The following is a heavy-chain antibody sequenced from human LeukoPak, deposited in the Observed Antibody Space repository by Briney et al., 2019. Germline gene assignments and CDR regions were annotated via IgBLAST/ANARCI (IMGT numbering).Heavy chain of an antibody. Sequence: GRSLRLSCAASGFTFSSYAMHWVRQAPGKGLEWVAVISYDGSNKYYADSVKGRFTISRDNSKNTLYLQMNSLRAEDTAVYYCARDKTRGYSYGYSAVRCGGGSCYGGGLFYFDYWGQGTLVTVSS. D-gene: IGHD5-18*01. J-gene: IGHJ4*02. CDR2: ISYDGSNK. V-gene: IGHV3-30-3*01. CDR3: ARDKTRGYSYGYSAVRCGGGSCYGGGLFYFDY. CDR1: GFTFSSYA.